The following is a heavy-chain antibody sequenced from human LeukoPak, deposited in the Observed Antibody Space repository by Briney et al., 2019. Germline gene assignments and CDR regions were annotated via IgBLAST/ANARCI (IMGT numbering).Heavy chain of an antibody. D-gene: IGHD4-23*01. J-gene: IGHJ5*02. CDR3: AREAFTTVASGWFDP. V-gene: IGHV4-38-2*02. CDR1: GYSISSGYY. Sequence: SETLSLTCPVSGYSISSGYYWGWIRQPPGKGLEWIGSIYHSGSTYYNPSLKSRVTISVDTSKNQFSLKLSSVTAADTAVYYCAREAFTTVASGWFDPWGQGTLVTVSS. CDR2: IYHSGST.